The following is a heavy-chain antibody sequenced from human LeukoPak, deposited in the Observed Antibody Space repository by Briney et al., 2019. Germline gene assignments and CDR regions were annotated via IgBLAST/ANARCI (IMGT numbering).Heavy chain of an antibody. J-gene: IGHJ3*02. Sequence: GGSLRLSCAASGFTFNNNWMTWVRQAPGKGPEWVANIKEGGSEKFYVDSVKGRFTISRDNAENSLYLQMTSLRAEDTAVYYCTRATVHYDSSGYFEGLFAFDIGGQGTMVTVSS. CDR3: TRATVHYDSSGYFEGLFAFDI. V-gene: IGHV3-7*01. D-gene: IGHD3-22*01. CDR1: GFTFNNNW. CDR2: IKEGGSEK.